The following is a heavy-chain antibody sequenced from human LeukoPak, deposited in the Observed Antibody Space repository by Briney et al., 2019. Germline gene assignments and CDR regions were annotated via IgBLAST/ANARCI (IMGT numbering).Heavy chain of an antibody. D-gene: IGHD2-15*01. Sequence: ASVKVSCKVSGYTLTELSMHWVRQAPGKGLEWMGGFDPEDGETIYAQKFQGRVTMTEDTSTDTAYMELSSLRAEDTAVYYCAKGQRYCSGGSCYTDAFDIWGQGTMVTVSS. CDR2: FDPEDGET. CDR1: GYTLTELS. V-gene: IGHV1-24*01. CDR3: AKGQRYCSGGSCYTDAFDI. J-gene: IGHJ3*02.